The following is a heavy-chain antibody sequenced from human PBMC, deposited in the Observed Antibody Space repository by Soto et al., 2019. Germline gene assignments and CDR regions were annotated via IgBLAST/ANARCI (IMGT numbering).Heavy chain of an antibody. CDR2: ISSSSSTI. J-gene: IGHJ4*02. CDR3: ARPTYYYDSRGPPGY. CDR1: GFTFSTFS. D-gene: IGHD3-22*01. Sequence: PGGSLRLSCAASGFTFSTFSMNWVRQAPGKGLEWVSYISSSSSTIFYTDSVKGRFTVSRDNAKNSLYLQMNSLRVEDTAVYYFARPTYYYDSRGPPGYWGQGTLVPVSS. V-gene: IGHV3-48*01.